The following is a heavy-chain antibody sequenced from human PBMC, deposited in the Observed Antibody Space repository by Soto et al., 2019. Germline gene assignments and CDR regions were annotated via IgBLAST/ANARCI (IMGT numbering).Heavy chain of an antibody. CDR1: GFTFSSYW. V-gene: IGHV3-7*05. CDR2: IKQDGSEK. Sequence: EVQLVESGGGLVQSGGSLRLSCAASGFTFSSYWMSWVRQGPGKGPEWVANIKQDGSEKYYVDSVKGRFTISRDNANNARYLQMTSLRAEDTAVYHCAKSLSAIPGDSWGQGTLVTVSS. J-gene: IGHJ4*02. CDR3: AKSLSAIPGDS. D-gene: IGHD2-2*01.